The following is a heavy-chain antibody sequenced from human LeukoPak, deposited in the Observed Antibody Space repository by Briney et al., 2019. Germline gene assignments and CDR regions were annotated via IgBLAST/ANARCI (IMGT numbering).Heavy chain of an antibody. CDR1: GGSISRSY. Sequence: SETLSLTCTVSGGSISRSYWSWMRQPAGKGPEWIGRIYGSGTITYNPSLESRVTMSVDTSKNQFSLKLSSVTAADTAVYYCARDLRYFGNWFDPWGQGTLVTVSS. V-gene: IGHV4-4*07. J-gene: IGHJ5*02. D-gene: IGHD3-9*01. CDR2: IYGSGTI. CDR3: ARDLRYFGNWFDP.